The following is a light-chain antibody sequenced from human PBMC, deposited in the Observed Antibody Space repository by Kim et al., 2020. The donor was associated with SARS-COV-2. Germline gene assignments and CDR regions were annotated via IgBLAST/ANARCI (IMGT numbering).Light chain of an antibody. CDR3: QQYDTSPYT. J-gene: IGKJ2*01. V-gene: IGKV3-20*01. Sequence: PGESATLSCRASQSVSSNSLAWYDQRPGQAPRLLIYLASTRATGAPDRFSGSGSGTDFTLTIRRLEPEDSGVFYCQQYDTSPYTFGQGTKLEI. CDR2: LAS. CDR1: QSVSSNS.